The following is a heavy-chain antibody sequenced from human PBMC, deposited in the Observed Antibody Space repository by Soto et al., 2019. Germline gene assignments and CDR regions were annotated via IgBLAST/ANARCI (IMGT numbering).Heavy chain of an antibody. V-gene: IGHV3-74*01. CDR1: GFTFTTYW. Sequence: GGSLRLSCAASGFTFTTYWMHWVRQVPGKGLVWVSRSNSDGNNINYADFVKGRFTMSRDNAKNTLYLQMNSLRAEDTAVYYCARARGYSYGLDHWGQGSLVTVYS. CDR3: ARARGYSYGLDH. J-gene: IGHJ4*02. CDR2: SNSDGNNI. D-gene: IGHD5-18*01.